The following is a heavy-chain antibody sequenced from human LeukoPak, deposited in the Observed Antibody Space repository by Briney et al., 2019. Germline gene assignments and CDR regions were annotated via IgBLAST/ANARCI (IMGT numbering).Heavy chain of an antibody. D-gene: IGHD5-18*01. Sequence: GGSLRLSCAASGFTFSSYGMHWVRQAPGKGLEWVAVISYDGSNKYYADSVKGRFTISRDNSKNTLYLQMNSLRAEDTAVYYCARAARYSYGSHYYYYMDVWGKGTTVTVSS. CDR3: ARAARYSYGSHYYYYMDV. J-gene: IGHJ6*03. V-gene: IGHV3-30*03. CDR2: ISYDGSNK. CDR1: GFTFSSYG.